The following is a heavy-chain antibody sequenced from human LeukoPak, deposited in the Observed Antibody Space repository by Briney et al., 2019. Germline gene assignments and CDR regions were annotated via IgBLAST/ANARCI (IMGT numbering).Heavy chain of an antibody. J-gene: IGHJ4*02. CDR2: IYYSGAT. D-gene: IGHD6-13*01. Sequence: SETLSLTCTLSVGSINIYYSSWLRRPPPGGGVLIGYIYYSGATNYNTSPERRVTKSVKTSNKHISLKHIYLTTPDTGVYYCARGGYIAGAQYGYWGEGTLVTVSS. V-gene: IGHV4-59*01. CDR3: ARGGYIAGAQYGY. CDR1: VGSINIYY.